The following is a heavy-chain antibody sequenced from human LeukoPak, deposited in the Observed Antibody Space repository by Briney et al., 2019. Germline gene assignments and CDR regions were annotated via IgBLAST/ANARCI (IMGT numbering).Heavy chain of an antibody. V-gene: IGHV1-8*02. CDR3: ARDSGERGSGSYLIAY. Sequence: ASVKVSCKASGYTFISYDISWVRQATGQGLEWMGWMNPNSGNTGYAQKFQGRVTMTRNTSISTAYMELSSLRSEDTAVYYCARDSGERGSGSYLIAYWGQGTLVTVSS. D-gene: IGHD3-10*01. CDR1: GYTFISYD. J-gene: IGHJ4*02. CDR2: MNPNSGNT.